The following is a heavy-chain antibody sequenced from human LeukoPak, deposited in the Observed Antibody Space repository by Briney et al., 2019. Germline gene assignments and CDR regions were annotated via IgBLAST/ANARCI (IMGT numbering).Heavy chain of an antibody. CDR3: ATPRPSVRITIFGVPNAFDI. CDR1: GFTFSSYE. J-gene: IGHJ3*02. Sequence: PGGPLRLSCAASGFTFSSYEMNWVRQAPGKGLEWVSYINSSGSTIYYADSVKGRFTISRDNAKNSLYLQMNNLRAEDTAVYYCATPRPSVRITIFGVPNAFDIWGQGTMVTASS. V-gene: IGHV3-48*03. CDR2: INSSGSTI. D-gene: IGHD3-3*01.